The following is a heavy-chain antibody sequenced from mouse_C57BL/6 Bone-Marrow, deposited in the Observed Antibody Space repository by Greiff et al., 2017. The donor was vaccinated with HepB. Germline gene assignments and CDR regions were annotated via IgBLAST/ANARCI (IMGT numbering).Heavy chain of an antibody. CDR3: GFYYGSSFWYFDV. D-gene: IGHD1-1*01. J-gene: IGHJ1*03. Sequence: QVQLQQSGPELVKPGASVKISCKASGYTFTDYYINWVKQRPGQGLEWIGWIFPGSGSTYYNEKFKGKATLTVDKSSSTAYMLLSSLTSEDSAVYFCGFYYGSSFWYFDVWGTGTTVTVSS. V-gene: IGHV1-75*01. CDR1: GYTFTDYY. CDR2: IFPGSGST.